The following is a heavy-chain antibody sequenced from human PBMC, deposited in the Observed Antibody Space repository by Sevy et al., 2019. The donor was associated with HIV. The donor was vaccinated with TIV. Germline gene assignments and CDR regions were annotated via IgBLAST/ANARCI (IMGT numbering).Heavy chain of an antibody. J-gene: IGHJ4*02. V-gene: IGHV3-66*02. CDR1: GFTVNDKY. CDR2: IFSSGST. Sequence: GSLRLSCAISGFTVNDKYIIWVRQAPGKGLEWVSVIFSSGSTYYADSANGRFTISRDNSKNTVDLQMNSVRAEDTAVYYCVSLFLSYRSGWSYFDYWGQGTLVTVSS. D-gene: IGHD6-19*01. CDR3: VSLFLSYRSGWSYFDY.